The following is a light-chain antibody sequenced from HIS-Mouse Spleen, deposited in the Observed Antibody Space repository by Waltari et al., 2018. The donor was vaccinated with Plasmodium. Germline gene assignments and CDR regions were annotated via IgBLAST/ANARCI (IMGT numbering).Light chain of an antibody. V-gene: IGLV2-14*01. CDR1: TSDAGGYNY. CDR2: EVS. Sequence: QSALTQPASASGSPGQSTTISCTGTTSDAGGYNYVSWYQQHPGKAPKLMIYEVSKRPSGVSNSFSGSKSGNTASLTISGLQAEDEADYYCSSYTSSSTYVFGTGTKVTVL. CDR3: SSYTSSSTYV. J-gene: IGLJ1*01.